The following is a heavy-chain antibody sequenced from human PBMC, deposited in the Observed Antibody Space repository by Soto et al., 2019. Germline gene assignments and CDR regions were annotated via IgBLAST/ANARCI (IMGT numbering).Heavy chain of an antibody. Sequence: GGSLRLSCAASGFTFGSYNMRWVRQAPGKGLEWVSTISGNSDRTWYAESVKGRFTISRDNSKNTLFLQMNGLRAEDTAVYYWARGPSSGYYPIDYWGQGTLVTVSS. V-gene: IGHV3-23*01. CDR1: GFTFGSYN. CDR2: ISGNSDRT. CDR3: ARGPSSGYYPIDY. J-gene: IGHJ4*02. D-gene: IGHD3-22*01.